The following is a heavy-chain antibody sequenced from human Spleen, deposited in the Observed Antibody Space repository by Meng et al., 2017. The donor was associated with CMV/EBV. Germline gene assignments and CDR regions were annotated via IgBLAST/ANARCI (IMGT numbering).Heavy chain of an antibody. D-gene: IGHD6-13*01. J-gene: IGHJ3*02. CDR1: GYTFTSYG. Sequence: ASVKVSCKASGYTFTSYGISWVRQAPGQGLEWMGWISAYNGNTNYAQKLQGRVTMTTDTSTSTVYMELKSLTSDDTAVYYCARDYSSSWYPNNAFDIWGQGTMVTVSS. CDR2: ISAYNGNT. CDR3: ARDYSSSWYPNNAFDI. V-gene: IGHV1-18*01.